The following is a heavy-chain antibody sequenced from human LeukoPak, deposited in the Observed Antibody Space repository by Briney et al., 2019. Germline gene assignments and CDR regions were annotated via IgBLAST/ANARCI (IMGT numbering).Heavy chain of an antibody. CDR3: ARGGGAFDI. D-gene: IGHD5-12*01. V-gene: IGHV3-7*01. J-gene: IGHJ3*02. CDR1: GFTFSDYW. CDR2: IKPDGSEK. Sequence: GGSLRLSCAASGFTFSDYWMSWVRQAPGKGLQWVANIKPDGSEKYYVDSVEGRFTISRDNAKNSLYLQINSLRAEDTAVYFCARGGGAFDIWGQGTMVTVSS.